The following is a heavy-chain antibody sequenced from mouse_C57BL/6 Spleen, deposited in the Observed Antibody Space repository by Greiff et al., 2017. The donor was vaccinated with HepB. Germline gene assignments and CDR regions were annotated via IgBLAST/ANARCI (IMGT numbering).Heavy chain of an antibody. J-gene: IGHJ2*01. Sequence: QVQLQQPGAELVKTGASVKLSCKASGYTFTSYWMHWVKQRPGQGLEWIGMIHPNSGSTNYNEKFKSKATLTVDKSSSTAYMQLSSLTSEDSAVYYCARGGSELLFDYWGQGTTLTVSS. CDR1: GYTFTSYW. CDR3: ARGGSELLFDY. D-gene: IGHD1-1*02. CDR2: IHPNSGST. V-gene: IGHV1-64*01.